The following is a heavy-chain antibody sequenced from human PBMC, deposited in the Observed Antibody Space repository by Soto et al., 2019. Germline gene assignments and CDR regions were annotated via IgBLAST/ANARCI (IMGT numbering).Heavy chain of an antibody. Sequence: EVQLVESGGGLVQPGGSLRLSCAVSGFTFSSYWMSWVHQAPGRGLEWVATIAHDGSEKFYVDSVKGRFTISRDNTKNSLYLQMNSLRAEDTAVYYCARESNAHFDYWGQGTMVTVSS. V-gene: IGHV3-7*01. CDR1: GFTFSSYW. CDR2: IAHDGSEK. D-gene: IGHD7-27*01. J-gene: IGHJ4*02. CDR3: ARESNAHFDY.